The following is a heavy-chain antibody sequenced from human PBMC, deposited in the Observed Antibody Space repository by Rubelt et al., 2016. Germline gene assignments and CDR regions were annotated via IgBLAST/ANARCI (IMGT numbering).Heavy chain of an antibody. CDR3: AKDSHKSAYVAY. D-gene: IGHD6-25*01. CDR2: IYSGGGT. Sequence: EVQLVESGGGLIQSGGSLRLSCAASGFTVSTNYMSWVRQAPGKGLDWVSVIYSGGGTYYAESVKGRFTVSKDKSKKTLYLQMNRLRAEDTAVDYCAKDSHKSAYVAYWGQGTLVTVSS. J-gene: IGHJ4*02. CDR1: GFTVSTNY. V-gene: IGHV3-53*01.